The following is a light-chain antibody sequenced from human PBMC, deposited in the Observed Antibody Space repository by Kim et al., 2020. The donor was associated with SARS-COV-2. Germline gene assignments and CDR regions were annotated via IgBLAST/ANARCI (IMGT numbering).Light chain of an antibody. J-gene: IGKJ2*01. CDR1: QGISNY. CDR2: AAS. CDR3: QKYNSAPPMYT. V-gene: IGKV1-27*01. Sequence: SVGDRVTSTFRASQGISNYLAWYQQKPGKVPKLLIYAASTLQSGVPSRFSGSGSGTDFTLTISSLQPEDVATYYCQKYNSAPPMYTFGQGTKLEI.